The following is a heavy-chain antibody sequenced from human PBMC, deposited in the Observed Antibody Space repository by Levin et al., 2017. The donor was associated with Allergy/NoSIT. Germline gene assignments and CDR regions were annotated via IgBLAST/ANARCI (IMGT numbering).Heavy chain of an antibody. V-gene: IGHV3-30-3*01. CDR3: ARNGGKSEIDY. Sequence: PGGSLRLSCAASGFTFSSYAMHWVRQAPGKGLEWVAVISYDGSNKYYADSVKGRFTISRDNSKNTLYLQMNSLRAEDTAVYYCARNGGKSEIDYWGQGTLVTVSS. D-gene: IGHD3-16*01. CDR2: ISYDGSNK. CDR1: GFTFSSYA. J-gene: IGHJ4*02.